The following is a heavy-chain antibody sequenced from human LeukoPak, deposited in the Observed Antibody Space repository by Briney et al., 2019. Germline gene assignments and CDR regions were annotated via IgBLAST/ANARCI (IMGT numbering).Heavy chain of an antibody. Sequence: SETLSLTCTVSGGSISSSTYYWVWIRQPPGQGLEWIGSIYYNGRTYNNSSLKSRATISVDTSKNQFSLNLSSVTAADTAVYYCARSSDGYNLFDYWGQGTLVTVSS. CDR3: ARSSDGYNLFDY. CDR1: GGSISSSTYY. J-gene: IGHJ4*02. D-gene: IGHD5-24*01. V-gene: IGHV4-39*01. CDR2: IYYNGRT.